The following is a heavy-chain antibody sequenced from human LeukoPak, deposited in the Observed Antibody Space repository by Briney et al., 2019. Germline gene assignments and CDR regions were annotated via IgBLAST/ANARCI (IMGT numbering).Heavy chain of an antibody. V-gene: IGHV3-30*02. D-gene: IGHD3-10*01. J-gene: IGHJ4*02. Sequence: GGSLRLSCAASGFTFSSYGMHWVRQAPGKGLEWVAFIRYDGSNKYYADSVKGRFTISRDNSKNTLYLQMNSLRAEDTAVYYCAKDAYGSGSYGTGTFVYWGQGTLVTVSS. CDR1: GFTFSSYG. CDR3: AKDAYGSGSYGTGTFVY. CDR2: IRYDGSNK.